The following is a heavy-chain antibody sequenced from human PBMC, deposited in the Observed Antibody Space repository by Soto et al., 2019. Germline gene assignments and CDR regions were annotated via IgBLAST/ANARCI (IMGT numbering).Heavy chain of an antibody. CDR2: IKSKTDAGTT. J-gene: IGHJ4*01. CDR1: GFTFSNAW. CDR3: TTGRSY. V-gene: IGHV3-15*01. Sequence: EVQLVESGGGLVKPGGSLRLSCAASGFTFSNAWMSWVLQAPGKGLEWVGRIKSKTDAGTTDYAQPVKCRFTTSREDSKNTLDLQMNSLKTEDTDVYYCTTGRSYWGQGTLVTVSS.